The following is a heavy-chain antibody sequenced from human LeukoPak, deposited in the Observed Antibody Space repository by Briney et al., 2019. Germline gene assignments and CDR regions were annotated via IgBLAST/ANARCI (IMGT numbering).Heavy chain of an antibody. J-gene: IGHJ4*02. CDR2: ISQGGSDT. V-gene: IGHV3-7*01. CDR1: GINFGGFW. CDR3: ATDGVSGKHDFDF. D-gene: IGHD3-10*01. Sequence: PGGSLRLFCVGSGINFGGFWMSWVRLAPGKGLEWVANISQGGSDTYYEASVRGRFIISRNNAQNSLDLQMNSLRADDSAVYYCATDGVSGKHDFDFWGQGALVTVSS.